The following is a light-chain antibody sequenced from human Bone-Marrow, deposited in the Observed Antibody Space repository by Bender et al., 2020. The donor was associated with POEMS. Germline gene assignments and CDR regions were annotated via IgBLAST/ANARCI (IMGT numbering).Light chain of an antibody. Sequence: QSALTQPASVSGSPGQSITISCTGASSDVGGNNLVSWYPQFPGQAPKLLIYEVVERPSGVSSRFSGSKSGNTASLTISGLQTDDEASYYCCSYSSGLPSIVFGGGTRLTVL. J-gene: IGLJ2*01. CDR1: SSDVGGNNL. CDR3: CSYSSGLPSIV. CDR2: EVV. V-gene: IGLV2-23*02.